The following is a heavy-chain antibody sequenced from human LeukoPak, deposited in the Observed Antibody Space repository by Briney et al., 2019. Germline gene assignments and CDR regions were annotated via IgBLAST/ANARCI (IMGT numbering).Heavy chain of an antibody. Sequence: GGSLRLSCAASGFTFRSYGMHWVRQAPGKGLEYVSAISSNGGRTYYANSVKGSFTISRDNSRNTLYLQMGSLRAEDMAVYYCATYYYDSGGFHFHHWGQGTLVTVSS. V-gene: IGHV3-64*01. CDR2: ISSNGGRT. J-gene: IGHJ1*01. CDR3: ATYYYDSGGFHFHH. D-gene: IGHD3-22*01. CDR1: GFTFRSYG.